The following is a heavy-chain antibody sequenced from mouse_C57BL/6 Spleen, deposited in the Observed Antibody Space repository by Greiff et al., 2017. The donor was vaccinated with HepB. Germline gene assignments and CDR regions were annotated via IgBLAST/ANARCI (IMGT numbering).Heavy chain of an antibody. CDR1: GYAFSSYW. J-gene: IGHJ3*01. CDR3: ARGGADQPDPSWFAY. CDR2: IYPGDGDT. V-gene: IGHV1-80*01. D-gene: IGHD3-3*01. Sequence: VQLQQSGAELVKPGASVKISCKASGYAFSSYWMNWVKQRPGKGLEWIGQIYPGDGDTNYNGKFKGKATLTADKSSSTAYMQLSSLTSEDSAVYFCARGGADQPDPSWFAYWGQGTLVTVSA.